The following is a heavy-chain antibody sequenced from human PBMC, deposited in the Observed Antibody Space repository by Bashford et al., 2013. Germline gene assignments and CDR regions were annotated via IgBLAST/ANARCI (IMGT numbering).Heavy chain of an antibody. V-gene: IGHV3-23*01. D-gene: IGHD3-16*02. Sequence: VRQAPGKGLEWVSAISGSGGSTYYADSVKGRFTISRDNSKNTLYLQMNSLRAEDTAVYYCAKDDSYDYVWGSYRPIPYFDYWGQGTLVTVSS. J-gene: IGHJ4*02. CDR3: AKDDSYDYVWGSYRPIPYFDY. CDR2: ISGSGGST.